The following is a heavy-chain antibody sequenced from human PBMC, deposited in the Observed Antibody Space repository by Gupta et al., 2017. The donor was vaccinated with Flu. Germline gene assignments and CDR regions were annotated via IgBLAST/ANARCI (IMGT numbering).Heavy chain of an antibody. CDR2: VSGDGSDT. V-gene: IGHV3-74*03. Sequence: EEHLLQSGGGLVQPGRSLTLACIGSGFSFCNYWMHWVRQVPGQGLVWVAGVSGDGSDTAYAESVRGRLAVSRDDAESTLYLQMSNLRADDTAIYYCTRGLDGYSYGQFDYWGQGVLVTVSS. CDR1: GFSFCNYW. D-gene: IGHD5-24*01. CDR3: TRGLDGYSYGQFDY. J-gene: IGHJ4*02.